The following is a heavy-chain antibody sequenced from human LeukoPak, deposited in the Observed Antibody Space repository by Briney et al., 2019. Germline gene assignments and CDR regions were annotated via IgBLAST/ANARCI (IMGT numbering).Heavy chain of an antibody. D-gene: IGHD2-21*02. Sequence: ASVKVSCQASGYTFTGYYMHWVRQAPGQGLEWMGWINPNSGGTNYAQKFQGRVTMTRYTSISTAYMELSRLRSDDTAVYYCARGDLAYCGGDCQRGFDYWGQGTLVTVSS. CDR3: ARGDLAYCGGDCQRGFDY. CDR2: INPNSGGT. J-gene: IGHJ4*02. CDR1: GYTFTGYY. V-gene: IGHV1-2*02.